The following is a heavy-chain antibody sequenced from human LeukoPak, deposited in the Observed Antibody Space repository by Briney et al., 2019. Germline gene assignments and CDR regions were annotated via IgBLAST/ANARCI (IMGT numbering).Heavy chain of an antibody. V-gene: IGHV4-39*01. D-gene: IGHD3-10*01. CDR1: GGSISSSSYY. J-gene: IGHJ3*02. CDR3: ARHAAVHLWLGELNAFDI. Sequence: SETLSLTCTVSGGSISSSSYYWGWIRQPPGKGLEWIGSIYYSGSTYYNPSLKSRVTISVDTSKNQFSLKLSSVTAADTAVYYCARHAAVHLWLGELNAFDIWGQGTMVTVSS. CDR2: IYYSGST.